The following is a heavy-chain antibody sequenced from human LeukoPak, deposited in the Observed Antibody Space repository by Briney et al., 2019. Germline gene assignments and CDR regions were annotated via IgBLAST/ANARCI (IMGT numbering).Heavy chain of an antibody. V-gene: IGHV3-64D*09. D-gene: IGHD3-10*01. CDR2: ISSDGDST. CDR1: GFTFSTYA. Sequence: PGGSLRLSCSACGFTFSTYAMHWVRQAPGKGLEYVSAISSDGDSTYNADSVKGRFTISRDNSKNTLYLQMSSLRTEDTAVYYCVRSSASSGPNCFDPWGQGTLVTVSS. J-gene: IGHJ5*02. CDR3: VRSSASSGPNCFDP.